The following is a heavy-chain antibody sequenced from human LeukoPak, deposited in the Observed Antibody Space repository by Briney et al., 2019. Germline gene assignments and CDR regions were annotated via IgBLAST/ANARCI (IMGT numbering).Heavy chain of an antibody. D-gene: IGHD2-15*01. Sequence: GGSLRLSCAASGFTFSSYSMNWVRQAPGKGLEWVSAISSTGSNIYYADSVKGRFTMSRDNAKNSLYLQMNSLRAGDTAVYYCARRFGSCSGSTCYSDYWGQGTLVTVSS. V-gene: IGHV3-21*01. CDR1: GFTFSSYS. CDR3: ARRFGSCSGSTCYSDY. J-gene: IGHJ4*02. CDR2: ISSTGSNI.